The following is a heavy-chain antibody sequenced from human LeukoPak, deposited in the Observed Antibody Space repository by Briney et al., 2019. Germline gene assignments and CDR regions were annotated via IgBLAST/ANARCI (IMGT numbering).Heavy chain of an antibody. D-gene: IGHD3-10*01. Sequence: SQTLSLTCAISGDSVSSNSAAWDWIRQSPSRGLEWLGRTYYRSKWFYDYAVSVKSRITINSDTSKNQFSLLLNSVTPEDTAVYYCTRDSGLGNDAFDVWGQGTMVTASS. J-gene: IGHJ3*01. CDR1: GDSVSSNSAA. V-gene: IGHV6-1*01. CDR3: TRDSGLGNDAFDV. CDR2: TYYRSKWFY.